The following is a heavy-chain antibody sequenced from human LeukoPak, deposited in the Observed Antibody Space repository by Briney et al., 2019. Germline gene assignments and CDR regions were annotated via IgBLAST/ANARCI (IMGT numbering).Heavy chain of an antibody. Sequence: PGGSLRLSCAASGFTFSSYSTNWVRQAPGKGLEWVSYISSSSSTIYYADSVKGRFTISRDNAKNSLYLQMNSLRAEDTAVYYCAKDGRGPYFDYWGQGTLVTVSS. CDR1: GFTFSSYS. J-gene: IGHJ4*02. V-gene: IGHV3-48*01. D-gene: IGHD2-15*01. CDR3: AKDGRGPYFDY. CDR2: ISSSSSTI.